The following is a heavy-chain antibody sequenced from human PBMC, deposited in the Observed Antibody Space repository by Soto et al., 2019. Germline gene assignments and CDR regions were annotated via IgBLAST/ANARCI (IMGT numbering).Heavy chain of an antibody. CDR1: GFMFSNYP. V-gene: IGHV3-23*01. J-gene: IGHJ4*02. D-gene: IGHD5-12*01. Sequence: EVQLLASGGDLVRPGGSLRLSCAGSGFMFSNYPMSWVRQAQGKGPEWVAAIKAAGGDTYYADSVKGRFAISRDNFNDLLYLQMNSLTVEDTVMYYCKRDVVASSPPGADYWGQGTLVTVSS. CDR3: KRDVVASSPPGADY. CDR2: IKAAGGDT.